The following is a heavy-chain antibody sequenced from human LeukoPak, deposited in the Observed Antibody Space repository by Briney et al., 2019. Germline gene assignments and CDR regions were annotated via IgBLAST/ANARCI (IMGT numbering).Heavy chain of an antibody. V-gene: IGHV4-39*07. CDR3: ARSGRWWAFDY. CDR2: IYYSGNT. CDR1: GDSVRSTSYY. J-gene: IGHJ4*02. D-gene: IGHD4-23*01. Sequence: SETLSLTCTVSGDSVRSTSYYWGWIRQPPGKGLEWIGSIYYSGNTYYNPSLKSRVTISVDTSKNQFSLKLSSVTAADTAVYYCARSGRWWAFDYWGQGTLVTVSS.